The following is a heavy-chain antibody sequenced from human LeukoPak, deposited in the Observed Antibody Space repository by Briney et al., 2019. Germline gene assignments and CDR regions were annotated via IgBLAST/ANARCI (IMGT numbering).Heavy chain of an antibody. V-gene: IGHV3-53*01. D-gene: IGHD6-19*01. J-gene: IGHJ4*02. CDR3: ARGAALAGIDY. CDR1: GFTVSSNY. Sequence: SGGSLRLSCAASGFTVSSNYMSWVRQAPGKGLEWVSVIYSGGSTYYADSVRGRFTISRDNSKNTLYLQMNSLRAEDTAVYYCARGAALAGIDYWGQGTLVTVSS. CDR2: IYSGGST.